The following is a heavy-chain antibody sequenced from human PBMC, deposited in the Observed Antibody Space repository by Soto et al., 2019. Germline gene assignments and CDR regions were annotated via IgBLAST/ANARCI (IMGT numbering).Heavy chain of an antibody. V-gene: IGHV4-59*01. D-gene: IGHD6-19*01. CDR2: IYYNSVST. CDR3: ARAGIPVAEPPFDY. Sequence: PSETLSLTGTVYGASISDYYCSWMRQPPWKGLEWIGYIYYNSVSTSYNPSLKSRVTISADTSKNQFSLKLSSVTAADTALYYCARAGIPVAEPPFDYFGQGTLVTFSS. CDR1: GASISDYY. J-gene: IGHJ4*02.